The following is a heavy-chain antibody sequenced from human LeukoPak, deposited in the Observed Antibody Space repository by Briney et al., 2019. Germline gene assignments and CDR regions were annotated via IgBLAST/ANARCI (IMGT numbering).Heavy chain of an antibody. CDR1: GYTFTSYG. CDR3: ARDNLLGYCSSTSCYGYYYYGMDV. Sequence: ASVKVSCKASGYTFTSYGISWVRQAPGRGLEWMGWISAYNGNTNYAQKLQGRVTMTTDTSTSTAYMELRSLRSDDTAVYYCARDNLLGYCSSTSCYGYYYYGMDVWGQGTTVTVSS. V-gene: IGHV1-18*01. CDR2: ISAYNGNT. J-gene: IGHJ6*02. D-gene: IGHD2-2*01.